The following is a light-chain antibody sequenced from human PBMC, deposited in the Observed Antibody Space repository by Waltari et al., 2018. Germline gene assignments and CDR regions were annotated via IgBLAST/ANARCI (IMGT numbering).Light chain of an antibody. Sequence: QSALTQPASVSGSPGQSITISCTGTSSDVGAYNSVSWYQQHPGKAPQLMIYGVSNRPSGISNRFSGSKSGYTASLTISGLQAEDEAEYYCSSYTSSTTLLYVFGTGTKVTVL. CDR3: SSYTSSTTLLYV. V-gene: IGLV2-14*01. CDR2: GVS. CDR1: SSDVGAYNS. J-gene: IGLJ1*01.